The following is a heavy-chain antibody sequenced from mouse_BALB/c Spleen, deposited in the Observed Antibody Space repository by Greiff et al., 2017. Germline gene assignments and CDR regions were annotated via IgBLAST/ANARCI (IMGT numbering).Heavy chain of an antibody. V-gene: IGHV3-2*02. J-gene: IGHJ3*01. Sequence: EVKLQESGPGLVKPSQSLSLTCTVTGYSITSDYAWNWIRQFPGNQLEWMGYISYSGSTSYNPSLKSRISITRDTSKNQFFLQLNSVTTEDTATYYCARGGYYYGSSCWFAYWGQGTLVTVSA. CDR3: ARGGYYYGSSCWFAY. D-gene: IGHD1-1*01. CDR2: ISYSGST. CDR1: GYSITSDYA.